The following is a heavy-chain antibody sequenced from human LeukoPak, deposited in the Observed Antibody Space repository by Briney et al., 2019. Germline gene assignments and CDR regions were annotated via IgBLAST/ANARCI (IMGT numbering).Heavy chain of an antibody. CDR2: TLYDGTNK. CDR1: GFTFSSYA. J-gene: IGHJ4*02. Sequence: GGSLRLSCAASGFTFSSYAMHWVRQAPGKGLEWVAGTLYDGTNKYYADSVKGRFTISRDNSKNTLYLQMNSLRAEDTAVYYCARDRNGNYGRWGFDYWGQGTLVTVSS. D-gene: IGHD4-17*01. CDR3: ARDRNGNYGRWGFDY. V-gene: IGHV3-33*05.